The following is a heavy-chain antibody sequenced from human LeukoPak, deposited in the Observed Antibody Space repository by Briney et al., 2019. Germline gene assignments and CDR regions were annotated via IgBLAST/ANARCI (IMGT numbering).Heavy chain of an antibody. CDR3: ERNSYYEHYFDY. J-gene: IGHJ4*02. D-gene: IGHD5-12*01. CDR2: IWNDGSNK. CDR1: GFTFSTYG. V-gene: IGHV3-33*01. Sequence: GRSLRLSCAASGFTFSTYGMHWIRKPPPKGLDRVASIWNDGSNKYYPDSVKGRFTHSRDNSKNTPYLQMNSLRAEDTAVHYCERNSYYEHYFDYWRQGTLVTVP.